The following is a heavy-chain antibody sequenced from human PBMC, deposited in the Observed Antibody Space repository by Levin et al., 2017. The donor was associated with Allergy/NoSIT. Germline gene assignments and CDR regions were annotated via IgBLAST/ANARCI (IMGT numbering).Heavy chain of an antibody. CDR1: GGSISSYY. J-gene: IGHJ3*02. V-gene: IGHV4-4*07. D-gene: IGHD3-22*01. CDR2: IYTSGST. CDR3: ARDSGYYYDSSGYSALDAFDI. Sequence: SETLSLTCTVSGGSISSYYWSWIRQPAGKGLEWIGRIYTSGSTNYNPSLKRRVTMSVDTSKNQFSLKLSSVTAADTAVYYCARDSGYYYDSSGYSALDAFDIWGQGTMVTVSS.